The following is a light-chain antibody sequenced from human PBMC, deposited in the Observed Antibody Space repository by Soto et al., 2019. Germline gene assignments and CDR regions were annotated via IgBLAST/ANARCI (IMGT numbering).Light chain of an antibody. J-gene: IGKJ5*01. CDR3: QQRSNWPPIT. CDR1: QSISDT. V-gene: IGKV3-11*01. CDR2: GIS. Sequence: EIVMTQSPATLSVSPGGRATLSCRASQSISDTLAWYQQKPAQAPRLLIYGISSRATGIPDRFSGSGSGTDFTLTISSLEPEDFAVYYCQQRSNWPPITFGQGTRLEIK.